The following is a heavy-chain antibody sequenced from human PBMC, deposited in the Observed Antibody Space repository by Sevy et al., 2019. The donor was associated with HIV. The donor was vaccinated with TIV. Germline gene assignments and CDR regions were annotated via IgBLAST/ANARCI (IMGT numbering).Heavy chain of an antibody. D-gene: IGHD2-21*02. Sequence: GGSLRLSCAASGFTFSSYAMHWVRQAPGKGLEWVAVISYDGSNKYYADSVKGRFTISRDNSKNTLYLQMNSLRAEDTAVYSCARGYCGGDCYSRPYYYYGMDVWGQGTTVTVSS. CDR3: ARGYCGGDCYSRPYYYYGMDV. V-gene: IGHV3-30-3*01. J-gene: IGHJ6*02. CDR1: GFTFSSYA. CDR2: ISYDGSNK.